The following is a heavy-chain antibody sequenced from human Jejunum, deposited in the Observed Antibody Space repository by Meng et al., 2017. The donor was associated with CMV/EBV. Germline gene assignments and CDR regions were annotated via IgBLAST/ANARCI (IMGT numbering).Heavy chain of an antibody. CDR1: FIAYW. J-gene: IGHJ5*02. CDR2: INHDGSYI. V-gene: IGHV3-74*01. Sequence: FIAYWMHWARPAPGKGLVWVSRINHDGSYIIYADSVKGRFTISRDNAKNTLYLQMDTLRAEDTAVYYCVRENGPDASRGNRFDPWGQGTRVTVSS. CDR3: VRENGPDASRGNRFDP. D-gene: IGHD1-14*01.